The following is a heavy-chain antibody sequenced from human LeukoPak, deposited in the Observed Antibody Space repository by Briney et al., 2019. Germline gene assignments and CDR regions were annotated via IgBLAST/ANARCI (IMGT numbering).Heavy chain of an antibody. Sequence: ASGTLSLTCTVSGGSISRYYWSWIRQPPGKGPEWIGYIYYSGTTNNNPSLKSRVTISVDTSKNQFSLKLNSVTAADTAVYYCARLASSGWSHCDSWGLGTLVTVSS. J-gene: IGHJ4*02. D-gene: IGHD6-19*01. CDR2: IYYSGTT. CDR3: ARLASSGWSHCDS. CDR1: GGSISRYY. V-gene: IGHV4-59*08.